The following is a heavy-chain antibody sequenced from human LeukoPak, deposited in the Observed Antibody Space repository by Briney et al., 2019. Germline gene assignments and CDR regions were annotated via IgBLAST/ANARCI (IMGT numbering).Heavy chain of an antibody. CDR1: GFTVSSNY. CDR3: AKAGRITIFGVVPDDWFDP. V-gene: IGHV3-23*01. D-gene: IGHD3-3*01. CDR2: ISGSGGST. Sequence: GGSLRLSCAASGFTVSSNYMSWVRQAPGKGLEWVSAISGSGGSTYYADSVKGRFTISRDNSKNTLYLQMNSLRAEDTAVYYCAKAGRITIFGVVPDDWFDPWGQGTLVTVSS. J-gene: IGHJ5*02.